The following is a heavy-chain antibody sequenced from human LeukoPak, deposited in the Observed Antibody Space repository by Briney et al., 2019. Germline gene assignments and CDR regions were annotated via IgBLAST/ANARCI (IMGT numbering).Heavy chain of an antibody. D-gene: IGHD2-21*01. CDR1: VGTFSSYA. J-gene: IGHJ6*03. CDR2: IITIFGTA. CDR3: AREAYCGGDCYSEFYYYYYMDV. Sequence: GASVNVSCKASVGTFSSYAISWVRQAPGQGLEWMGGIITIFGTANYAQKFQGRVTITADESTSTAYMELSSLRSEDTAVYYCAREAYCGGDCYSEFYYYYYMDVWGKGTTVTVSS. V-gene: IGHV1-69*13.